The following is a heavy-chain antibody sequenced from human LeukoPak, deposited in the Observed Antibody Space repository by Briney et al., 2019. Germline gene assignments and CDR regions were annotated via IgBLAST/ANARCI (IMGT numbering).Heavy chain of an antibody. D-gene: IGHD6-13*01. J-gene: IGHJ6*03. Sequence: GGSLRLSCAASGFTFSSYGMHWVRQAPGKGLEWVANIKQDGSEKYYVDSVKGRFTISRDSAKNSLYLQMNSLRAEDTAVYCCARGSSSWYYYYYYMDVWGKGTTVTVSS. CDR1: GFTFSSYG. V-gene: IGHV3-7*01. CDR3: ARGSSSWYYYYYYMDV. CDR2: IKQDGSEK.